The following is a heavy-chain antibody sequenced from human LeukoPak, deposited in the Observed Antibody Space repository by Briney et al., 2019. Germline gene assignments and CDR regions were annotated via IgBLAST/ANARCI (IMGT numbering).Heavy chain of an antibody. CDR1: GYSISSGYY. CDR2: IYHSGST. Sequence: SETLSLTCTVSGYSISSGYYWGWIRQPPGKGLEWIGSIYHSGSTYYNPSLKSRVTISVDTSKNQFSLKLSSVTAADTAVYYCAATTVTGSHDYWGQGTLVTVSS. V-gene: IGHV4-38-2*02. J-gene: IGHJ4*02. D-gene: IGHD4-11*01. CDR3: AATTVTGSHDY.